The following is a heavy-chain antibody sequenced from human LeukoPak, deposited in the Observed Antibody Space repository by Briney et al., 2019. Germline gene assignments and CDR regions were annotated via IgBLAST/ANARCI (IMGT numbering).Heavy chain of an antibody. V-gene: IGHV1-18*01. J-gene: IGHJ6*03. Sequence: ASVKVSCKASGYTFTSYGISWVRQAPGQGLEWMGWISAYNGNTNYAQKLQGGVTMTTATSTSTAYMELRSLRSDDTAVYYCARSQDIVLVPAEYYMDVWGKGTTVTVSS. CDR3: ARSQDIVLVPAEYYMDV. D-gene: IGHD2-2*01. CDR2: ISAYNGNT. CDR1: GYTFTSYG.